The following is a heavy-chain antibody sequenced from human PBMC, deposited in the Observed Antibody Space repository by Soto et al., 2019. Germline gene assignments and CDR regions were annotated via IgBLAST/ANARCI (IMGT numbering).Heavy chain of an antibody. V-gene: IGHV3-15*01. CDR3: TPDLALYYYDSSGYPIYFDY. CDR2: IKRKTDGRTT. J-gene: IGHJ4*02. Sequence: AGGSLRLSCAASGFTFSNAWISWVRKDPGKGLEWVGRIKRKTDGRTTDYVAPVKGRFTSSREDSNDTLYLQMNSLNTEDTAVYYCTPDLALYYYDSSGYPIYFDYWGQGTLVTVSS. CDR1: GFTFSNAW. D-gene: IGHD3-22*01.